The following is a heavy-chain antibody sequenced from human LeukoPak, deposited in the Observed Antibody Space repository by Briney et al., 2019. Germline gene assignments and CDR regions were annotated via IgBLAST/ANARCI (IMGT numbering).Heavy chain of an antibody. D-gene: IGHD5-24*01. CDR1: GYTFTSYY. CDR2: INPSGGST. Sequence: GASVKVSCKASGYTFTSYYMHWVRQAPGQGLEWMGIINPSGGSTSYAQKFQGRVTMTRDTSTSTAYMELSSLRSEDTAVYYCARDLEMATTLYLYFDLWGRGTLVTVSS. CDR3: ARDLEMATTLYLYFDL. J-gene: IGHJ2*01. V-gene: IGHV1-46*01.